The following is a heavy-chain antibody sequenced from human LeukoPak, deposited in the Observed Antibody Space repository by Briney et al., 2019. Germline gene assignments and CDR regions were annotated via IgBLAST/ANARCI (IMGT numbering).Heavy chain of an antibody. CDR1: GFTFDDYA. D-gene: IGHD6-19*01. Sequence: GGSLRLSCAASGFTFDDYAMHWVRQAPGKGLEWVSGISWNSGSIGYADSVKGRFTISRDNAKNSLHLQMNSLRAGDTALYYCAKGRRIVVAGSCDYWGQGTLVTVSS. CDR3: AKGRRIVVAGSCDY. CDR2: ISWNSGSI. J-gene: IGHJ4*02. V-gene: IGHV3-9*01.